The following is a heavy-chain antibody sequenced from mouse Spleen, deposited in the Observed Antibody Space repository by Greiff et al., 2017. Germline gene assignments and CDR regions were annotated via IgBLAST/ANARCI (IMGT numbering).Heavy chain of an antibody. V-gene: IGHV3-6*01. J-gene: IGHJ4*01. CDR2: ISYDGSN. D-gene: IGHD2-14*01. Sequence: EVKLMESGPGLVKPSQSLSLTCSVTGYSITSGYYWNWIRQFPGNKLEWMGYISYDGSNNYNPSLKNRISITRDTSKNQFFLKLNSVTTEDTATYYCARVRYDYAMDYWGQGTSVTVSS. CDR1: GYSITSGYY. CDR3: ARVRYDYAMDY.